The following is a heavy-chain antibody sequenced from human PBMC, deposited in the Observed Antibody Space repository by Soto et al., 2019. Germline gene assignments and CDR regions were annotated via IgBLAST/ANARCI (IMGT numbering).Heavy chain of an antibody. J-gene: IGHJ5*02. D-gene: IGHD6-6*01. V-gene: IGHV3-21*04. CDR3: AKDQGIASRPRWFDP. CDR1: GFTFSSDS. Sequence: GGSLRLSCAASGFTFSSDSMVWVRQAPGKGLEWVASISSSGSFVNYIDSVKGRFTISRDNAKNSLYLQMRSLRAEDTAVYYFAKDQGIASRPRWFDPWGQGTLVTVSS. CDR2: ISSSGSFV.